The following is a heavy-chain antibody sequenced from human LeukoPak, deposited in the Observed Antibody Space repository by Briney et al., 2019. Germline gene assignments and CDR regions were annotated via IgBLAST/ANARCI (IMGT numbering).Heavy chain of an antibody. D-gene: IGHD1-26*01. CDR1: GVTFSSYV. V-gene: IGHV3-23*01. CDR2: ISGSGGGT. CDR3: ARDNYSGSCSLFDY. J-gene: IGHJ4*02. Sequence: GGSLRLSCEASGVTFSSYVMSWVRQAPGKGPEWVSGISGSGGGTYADSVKGRFTISRDNAKNSLYLQMNSLRAEDTAVYYCARDNYSGSCSLFDYWGQGTLVTVSS.